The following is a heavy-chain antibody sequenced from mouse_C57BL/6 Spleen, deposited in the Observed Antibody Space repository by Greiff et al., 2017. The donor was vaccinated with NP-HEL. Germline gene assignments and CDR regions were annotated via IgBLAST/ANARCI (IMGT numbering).Heavy chain of an antibody. Sequence: EVKVVESGGGLVKPGGSLKLSCAASGFTFSDYGMHWVRQAPEKGLEWVAYISSGSSTIYYADTVKGRFTISRDNAKNTLFLQMTSLRSEDTAMYYCATYDYDGRGFDYWGQGTTLTVSS. D-gene: IGHD2-4*01. V-gene: IGHV5-17*01. J-gene: IGHJ2*01. CDR1: GFTFSDYG. CDR2: ISSGSSTI. CDR3: ATYDYDGRGFDY.